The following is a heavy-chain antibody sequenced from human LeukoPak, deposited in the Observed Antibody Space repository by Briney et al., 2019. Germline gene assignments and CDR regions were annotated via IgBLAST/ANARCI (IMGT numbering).Heavy chain of an antibody. D-gene: IGHD2-2*01. CDR1: GGTFSSYA. CDR3: AREVQVVPAATHYYYYMDV. Sequence: ASVKVSCKASGGTFSSYAISWVRQAPGQGLEWMGGIIPIFGTANYAQKFQGRVTITADESTSTAYMEPSSLRSEDTAVYYCAREVQVVPAATHYYYYMDVWGKGTTVTVSS. CDR2: IIPIFGTA. J-gene: IGHJ6*03. V-gene: IGHV1-69*13.